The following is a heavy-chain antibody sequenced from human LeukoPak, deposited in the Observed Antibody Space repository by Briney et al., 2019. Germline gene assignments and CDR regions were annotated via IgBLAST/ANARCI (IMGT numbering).Heavy chain of an antibody. D-gene: IGHD6-19*01. J-gene: IGHJ4*02. Sequence: GGSLRLSCAASGFTFSSYAMSWVRQAPGKGLEWVSAISGSGGSTYYADSVKGRFTISRDNSKNTLYLQMNGLRAEDTAVYYCAKGLSEQLIPFDYWGQGTLVTVSS. V-gene: IGHV3-23*01. CDR3: AKGLSEQLIPFDY. CDR1: GFTFSSYA. CDR2: ISGSGGST.